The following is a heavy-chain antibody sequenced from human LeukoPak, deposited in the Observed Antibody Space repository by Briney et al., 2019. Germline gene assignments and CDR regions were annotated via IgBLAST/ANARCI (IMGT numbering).Heavy chain of an antibody. CDR3: AKATTAIAAAGTGSHFDY. J-gene: IGHJ4*02. CDR2: ISGRGGST. V-gene: IGHV3-23*01. CDR1: GFTFSSYA. Sequence: QTGGSLRLSCAASGFTFSSYAMSWVRQAPGKGLEWVSAISGRGGSTYYADSVKGRFTISRDNSKNTLYLQMNSLRAEDTAVYYCAKATTAIAAAGTGSHFDYWGQGTLVTVSS. D-gene: IGHD6-13*01.